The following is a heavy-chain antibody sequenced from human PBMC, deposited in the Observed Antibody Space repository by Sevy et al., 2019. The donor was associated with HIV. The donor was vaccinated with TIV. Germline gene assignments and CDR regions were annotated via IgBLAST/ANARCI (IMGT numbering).Heavy chain of an antibody. J-gene: IGHJ3*02. V-gene: IGHV1-18*01. CDR1: GYTFTSYG. CDR2: ISAYNGNT. CDR3: ARDSESYYYDSSRYYRTYPAAFDI. Sequence: ASVKVSCKASGYTFTSYGISWVRQAPGQGLEWMGWISAYNGNTNYAQKLQGRVTMTTDTSTSTAYMELRSLRSDDTAVYYCARDSESYYYDSSRYYRTYPAAFDIWGRGTMVTVSS. D-gene: IGHD3-22*01.